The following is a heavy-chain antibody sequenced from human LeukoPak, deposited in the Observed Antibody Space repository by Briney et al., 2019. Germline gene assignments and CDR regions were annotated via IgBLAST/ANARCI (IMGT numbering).Heavy chain of an antibody. CDR1: GGSPSGYY. V-gene: IGHV4-34*01. D-gene: IGHD3-3*01. J-gene: IGHJ4*02. CDR2: INNSGST. CDR3: ATVYCDFWSGYCEIRHFDY. Sequence: PPETLSLTCAVYGGSPSGYYWSWIRPPPGKGHEWSGEINNSGSTNYNPSLKSRVTISVDTSKNQFSLKLSSVSAADTAVYYCATVYCDFWSGYCEIRHFDYWGQGTLVTVYS.